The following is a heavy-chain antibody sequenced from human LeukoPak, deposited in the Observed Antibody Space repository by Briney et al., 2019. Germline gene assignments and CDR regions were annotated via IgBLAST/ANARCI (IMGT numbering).Heavy chain of an antibody. CDR2: IYTSGST. D-gene: IGHD3-10*01. J-gene: IGHJ6*03. Sequence: KPSETLSLTCTVSGGSISSGSYYGSWIRQPAGKGLEWIGRIYTSGSTNYNPSLKSRVTISVDTSKNQFSLKLSSVTAADTAVYYCARGRYYYGSGSEYYYYMDVWGKGTTVTISS. CDR3: ARGRYYYGSGSEYYYYMDV. V-gene: IGHV4-61*02. CDR1: GGSISSGSYY.